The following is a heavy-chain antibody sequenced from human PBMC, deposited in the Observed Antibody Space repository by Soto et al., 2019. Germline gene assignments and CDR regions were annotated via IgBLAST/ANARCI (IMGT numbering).Heavy chain of an antibody. D-gene: IGHD3-3*01. Sequence: VVSLRLSCAASGFTFSSYGMHWVRQAPGKGLEWVAVIWYDGSNKYYADSVKGRFTISRDNSKNTLYLQMNSLRAEDTAVYYCARGEDRYDFWRGYDWGQGTLVTGSS. CDR1: GFTFSSYG. CDR2: IWYDGSNK. CDR3: ARGEDRYDFWRGYD. J-gene: IGHJ4*02. V-gene: IGHV3-33*01.